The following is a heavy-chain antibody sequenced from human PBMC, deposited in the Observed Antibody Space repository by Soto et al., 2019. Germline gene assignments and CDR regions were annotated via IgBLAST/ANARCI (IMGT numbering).Heavy chain of an antibody. V-gene: IGHV3-9*01. CDR2: ISWNSGSI. J-gene: IGHJ4*02. CDR1: GFTFDDYA. D-gene: IGHD6-13*01. CDR3: AKDSQQSSLVMDY. Sequence: SLKISCAASGFTFDDYAMHWVRQAPGKGLEWVSGISWNSGSIGYADSVKGRFTISRDNAKNSLYLQMNSLRAEDTALYYCAKDSQQSSLVMDYWGQGTLATVSS.